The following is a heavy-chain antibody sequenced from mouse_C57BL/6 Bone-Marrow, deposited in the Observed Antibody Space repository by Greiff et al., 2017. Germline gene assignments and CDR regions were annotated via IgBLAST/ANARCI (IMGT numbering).Heavy chain of an antibody. V-gene: IGHV1-80*01. CDR1: GYAFSSYW. J-gene: IGHJ2*01. CDR3: ARAYYSNYGYFDY. CDR2: IYPGDGDT. D-gene: IGHD2-5*01. Sequence: VQLQESGAELVKPGASVKISCKASGYAFSSYWMNWVKQRPGKGLEWIGQIYPGDGDTNYNGKFKGKATLTADKSSSTAYMQLSSLTSEDSAVYFCARAYYSNYGYFDYWGQGTTLTVSS.